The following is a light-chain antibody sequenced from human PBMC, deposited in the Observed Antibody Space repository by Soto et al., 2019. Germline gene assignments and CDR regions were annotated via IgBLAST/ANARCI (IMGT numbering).Light chain of an antibody. Sequence: EIVLTQSPGTLSLSPGQRATLSCRTSESVTDNQLAWYQQKPGQAPRLLIYAMSTRATGIPDRFSGSGSGTDFTLTISRVEPEDFAMYYCQQYGSSRWTFAQGTKVE. CDR1: ESVTDNQ. CDR3: QQYGSSRWT. V-gene: IGKV3-20*01. CDR2: AMS. J-gene: IGKJ1*01.